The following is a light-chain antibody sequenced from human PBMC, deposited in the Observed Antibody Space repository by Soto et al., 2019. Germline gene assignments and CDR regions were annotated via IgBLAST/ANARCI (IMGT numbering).Light chain of an antibody. V-gene: IGKV1-33*01. J-gene: IGKJ3*01. CDR3: QQYDNLHPFT. CDR2: GAS. CDR1: QDIRTS. Sequence: DIQMTQSPSSLSASVGARVSITCQASQDIRTSLSWFQQKPGRAPKLLIYGASYLETGVPSRFRGSGSGTDFCSTISSLQHEDIATYYCQQYDNLHPFTFGPGTKVEIK.